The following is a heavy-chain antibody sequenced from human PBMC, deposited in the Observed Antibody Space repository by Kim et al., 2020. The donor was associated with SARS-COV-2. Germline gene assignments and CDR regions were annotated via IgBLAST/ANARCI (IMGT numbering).Heavy chain of an antibody. CDR2: IHPDSGAT. J-gene: IGHJ4*02. V-gene: IGHV1-2*02. Sequence: ASVKVSCKASGYTFTGYYMHWVRQAPGQGLEWMGWIHPDSGATTYAQKFQGRVTMTRDTSISTAYMELSSLRSDDTALYYCARPLSWDQSTYYFDYWGQGTLVTVSS. CDR3: ARPLSWDQSTYYFDY. D-gene: IGHD6-13*01. CDR1: GYTFTGYY.